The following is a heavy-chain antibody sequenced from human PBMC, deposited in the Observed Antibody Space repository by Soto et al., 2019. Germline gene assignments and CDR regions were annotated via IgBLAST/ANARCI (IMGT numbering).Heavy chain of an antibody. CDR3: AHETTVTPYFDY. V-gene: IGHV4-39*01. J-gene: IGHJ4*02. D-gene: IGHD4-17*01. Sequence: QLQLQESGPGLVKPSETLSLTCTVSGGSISSSSYYWGWISQPPGKGLEWIGSIYYSGSTYYNPSLKSRVTISVDTSKNQFSLKLSSVTAADTAVYYCAHETTVTPYFDYWGQGTLVTVSS. CDR2: IYYSGST. CDR1: GGSISSSSYY.